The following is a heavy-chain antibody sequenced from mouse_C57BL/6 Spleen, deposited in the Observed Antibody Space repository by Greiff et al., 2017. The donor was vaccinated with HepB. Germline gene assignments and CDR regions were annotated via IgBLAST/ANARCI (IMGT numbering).Heavy chain of an antibody. CDR3: TTSGY. J-gene: IGHJ3*01. CDR1: GFNIKDDY. CDR2: IDPENGDT. D-gene: IGHD4-1*01. V-gene: IGHV14-4*01. Sequence: EVQLVESGAELVRPGASVKLSCTASGFNIKDDYMHWVKQRPEQGLEWIGWIDPENGDTEYASKFQGKATITADTSSNTAYLQLSSLPSEDTAVYYCTTSGYWGQGTLVTVSA.